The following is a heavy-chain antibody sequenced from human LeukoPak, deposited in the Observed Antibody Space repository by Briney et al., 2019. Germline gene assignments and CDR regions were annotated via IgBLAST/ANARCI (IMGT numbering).Heavy chain of an antibody. Sequence: ASVKVSCKTSGYSFTDYYMHWVRQAPGQGLEWMGWINPNSGGTSSAQKFQGRVTMTRDTSITTVYMEVSWLTSDNTAIYYCARADRLHGGPYLIGPWGQGTLVTVSS. D-gene: IGHD2-21*01. CDR1: GYSFTDYY. J-gene: IGHJ5*02. V-gene: IGHV1-2*02. CDR2: INPNSGGT. CDR3: ARADRLHGGPYLIGP.